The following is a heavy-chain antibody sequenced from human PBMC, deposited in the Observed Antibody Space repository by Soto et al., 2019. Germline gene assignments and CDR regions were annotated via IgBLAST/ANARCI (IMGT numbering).Heavy chain of an antibody. V-gene: IGHV1-24*01. D-gene: IGHD4-17*01. CDR3: ATDYGGTLSGSPAPYYYYGMDV. CDR1: GYTLTELS. J-gene: IGHJ6*02. CDR2: FDPEDGET. Sequence: ASGKVSCKVSGYTLTELSMHWVRQAPGKGLEWMGGFDPEDGETIYAQKFQGRVTMTEDTSTDTAYMELSSLRSEDTAVYYCATDYGGTLSGSPAPYYYYGMDVWGQGTTVTVSS.